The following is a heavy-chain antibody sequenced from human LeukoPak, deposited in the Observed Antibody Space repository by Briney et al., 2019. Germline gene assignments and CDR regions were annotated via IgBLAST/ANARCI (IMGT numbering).Heavy chain of an antibody. J-gene: IGHJ4*02. CDR1: GYTFTSYG. CDR2: ISAYNGNT. CDR3: ARDPGGGSSDY. D-gene: IGHD1-26*01. Sequence: GASVKGSCKASGYTFTSYGISWVRQAPGQGLEWMGWISAYNGNTNYAQKFQGRVTMTTDTSTSTAYMELRLLRSDDTAVYYCARDPGGGSSDYWGQGTLVTVSS. V-gene: IGHV1-18*01.